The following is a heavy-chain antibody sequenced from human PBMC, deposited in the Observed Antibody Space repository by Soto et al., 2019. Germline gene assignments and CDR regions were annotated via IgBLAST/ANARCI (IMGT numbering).Heavy chain of an antibody. D-gene: IGHD6-6*01. CDR2: IYYSGST. Sequence: SETLSLTCTVSGGSISSYYWSWIRQPPGKGLEWIGYIYYSGSTNYNPSLKSRVTISVDTSKNQFSLKLSSVTAADTAVYYCAPYSSSFRAFDYWGQGTLVTVSS. J-gene: IGHJ4*02. V-gene: IGHV4-59*01. CDR1: GGSISSYY. CDR3: APYSSSFRAFDY.